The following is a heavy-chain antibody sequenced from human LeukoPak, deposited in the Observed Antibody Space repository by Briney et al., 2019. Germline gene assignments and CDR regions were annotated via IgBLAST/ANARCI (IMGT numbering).Heavy chain of an antibody. V-gene: IGHV1-46*01. Sequence: ASVKVSCKASGYSFTTFYMHWVRQAPGQGLEWIGIINPSGGTTSQAQKFQGRVTMTRDTSTSTVYMELSSLRSEDTAVYYCTSLATIGSDSFDIWGQGTMVTVSS. CDR3: TSLATIGSDSFDI. D-gene: IGHD2-2*03. CDR1: GYSFTTFY. CDR2: INPSGGTT. J-gene: IGHJ3*02.